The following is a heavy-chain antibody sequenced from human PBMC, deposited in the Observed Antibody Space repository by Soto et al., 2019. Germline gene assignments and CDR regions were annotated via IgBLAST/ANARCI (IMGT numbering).Heavy chain of an antibody. Sequence: EVQLVESGGGLVQPGGSLRLSCAASKFTFSGRSVHWVRQAPGKGLVWVSGIDKVGTDSTYADSVKGRFTSSRDNPKNTVYLEMNSLRVEDTAVYYCARGWFGPDVWGKGTTVTVSS. J-gene: IGHJ6*03. CDR3: ARGWFGPDV. CDR2: IDKVGTDS. D-gene: IGHD3-10*01. V-gene: IGHV3-74*01. CDR1: KFTFSGRS.